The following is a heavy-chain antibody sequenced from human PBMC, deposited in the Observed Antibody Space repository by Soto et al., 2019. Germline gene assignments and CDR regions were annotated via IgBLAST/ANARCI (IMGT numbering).Heavy chain of an antibody. J-gene: IGHJ5*02. D-gene: IGHD2-2*01. CDR2: INHSGST. V-gene: IGHV4-34*01. Sequence: SETLSLTCAVYGGSFSGYYWSWIRQPPGKGLEWIGEINHSGSTNYNPSLKSRVTISVDTSKNQFSLKLGSVTAADTAVYYCARGGDSEKLGYCSSTSCYSHWFDPWGQGTLVTVSS. CDR3: ARGGDSEKLGYCSSTSCYSHWFDP. CDR1: GGSFSGYY.